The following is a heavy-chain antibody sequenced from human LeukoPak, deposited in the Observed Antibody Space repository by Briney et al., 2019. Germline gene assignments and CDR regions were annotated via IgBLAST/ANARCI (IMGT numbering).Heavy chain of an antibody. Sequence: PSETLSLTCNVSGGSISSSYWSWIRQPPGKGLEWIGYISYRGITHYNPSLKSRVTISVDTSKNQFSLKLSSVTAADTAVYYCARTQFVVVPAAMSVYFDYWGQGTLVTVSS. J-gene: IGHJ4*02. V-gene: IGHV4-59*12. CDR2: ISYRGIT. CDR1: GGSISSSY. D-gene: IGHD2-2*01. CDR3: ARTQFVVVPAAMSVYFDY.